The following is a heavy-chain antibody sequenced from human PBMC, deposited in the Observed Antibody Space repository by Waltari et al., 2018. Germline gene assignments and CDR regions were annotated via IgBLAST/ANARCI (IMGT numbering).Heavy chain of an antibody. J-gene: IGHJ4*02. D-gene: IGHD6-19*01. CDR2: IYSGGST. CDR3: ARWQQWPVRAFDY. Sequence: EVQLVESGGGLIQPGGSLRLSCAASGFIVSSNYMGWVRQAPGRGLEWVSLIYSGGSTYYADSVKGRFTISRDNSKNTLYLQMDSLSVEDTVVYYCARWQQWPVRAFDYWGQGTLVTISS. CDR1: GFIVSSNY. V-gene: IGHV3-53*01.